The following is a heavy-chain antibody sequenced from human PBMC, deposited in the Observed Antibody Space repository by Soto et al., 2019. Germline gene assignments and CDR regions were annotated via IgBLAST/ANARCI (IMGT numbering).Heavy chain of an antibody. CDR3: ARDPIRYFDWFLPEYGMDV. V-gene: IGHV1-18*01. D-gene: IGHD3-9*01. Sequence: GASVKVSCKASGYTFTSYGISWVRQAPGQGLEWMGWISAYNGNTNYAQKLQGRVTMTTDTSTSTAYMELRSLRSDDTAVYYCARDPIRYFDWFLPEYGMDVWGQGTTVTVSS. J-gene: IGHJ6*02. CDR2: ISAYNGNT. CDR1: GYTFTSYG.